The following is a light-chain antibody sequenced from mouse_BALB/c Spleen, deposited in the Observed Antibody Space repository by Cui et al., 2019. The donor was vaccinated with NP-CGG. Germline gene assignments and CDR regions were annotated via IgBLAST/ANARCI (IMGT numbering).Light chain of an antibody. J-gene: IGLJ1*01. CDR1: TGAVTTTNY. CDR3: ALWYSNHWV. V-gene: IGLV1*01. CDR2: GTN. Sequence: QAVVNQESALTTSPGETVTLTCRSSTGAVTTTNYANWVQENPDHLFTGLIGGTNNRAPGVPARFSGSLIGDKAALTITGAQTEDEAKYFCALWYSNHWVFGGGTKLTVL.